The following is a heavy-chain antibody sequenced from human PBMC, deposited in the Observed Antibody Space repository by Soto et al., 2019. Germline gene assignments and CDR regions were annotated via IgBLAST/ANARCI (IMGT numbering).Heavy chain of an antibody. D-gene: IGHD5-12*01. CDR1: EFTFSSYS. J-gene: IGHJ4*02. V-gene: IGHV3-30*18. CDR3: AKEYGNDYWYFDY. CDR2: TSYDGKVQ. Sequence: GGSLRLSCAASEFTFSSYSMNWVRQAPGKGLEWVGVTSYDGKVQYYGDSVKGRFTISRDNSKNTVYLQMNSLRDEDTAIYYCAKEYGNDYWYFDYWGQGTLVTVSS.